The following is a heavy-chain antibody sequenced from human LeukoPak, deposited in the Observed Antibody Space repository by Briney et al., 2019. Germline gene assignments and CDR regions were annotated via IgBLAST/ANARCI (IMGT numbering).Heavy chain of an antibody. CDR2: IWYDGSNK. CDR1: GFTFRSYG. V-gene: IGHV3-33*01. CDR3: ASYYYDSSGYFQR. Sequence: GGSLRLSCAASGFTFRSYGMHWVRQAPGKGVEGVAVIWYDGSNKDYADSVKGRFTISRDNSKNTLYLQMNSLRAEDTAVYYCASYYYDSSGYFQRWGQGTLVTVSS. J-gene: IGHJ1*01. D-gene: IGHD3-22*01.